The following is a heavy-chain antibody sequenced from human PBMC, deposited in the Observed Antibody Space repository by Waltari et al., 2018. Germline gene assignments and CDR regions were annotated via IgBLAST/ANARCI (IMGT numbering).Heavy chain of an antibody. V-gene: IGHV4-39*07. CDR3: ARDVVGWGFAGGGYYYMDV. Sequence: QLQLQESGPGLVKPSETLSLTCTVSGGSISSSSYYWGWIRQPPGKGLEWIGSIYYSGSTYYNPSLKSRVTISVDTSKNQFSLKLSSVTAADTAVYYCARDVVGWGFAGGGYYYMDVWGKGTTVTISS. J-gene: IGHJ6*03. CDR2: IYYSGST. D-gene: IGHD2-15*01. CDR1: GGSISSSSYY.